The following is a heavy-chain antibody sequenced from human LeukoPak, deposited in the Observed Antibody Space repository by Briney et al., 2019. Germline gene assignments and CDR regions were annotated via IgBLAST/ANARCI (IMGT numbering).Heavy chain of an antibody. V-gene: IGHV3-66*02. J-gene: IGHJ4*02. Sequence: GGSLRLSCAGSGFSVSNNYMSWVRQAPGKGLEWVSVSGGSTYYADSVKGRFTISRDNSKNTLYLQMNSLRAEDTAVYYCTRDRDSGSHYGYWGQGTLVIVPS. CDR2: SGGST. CDR3: TRDRDSGSHYGY. D-gene: IGHD1-26*01. CDR1: GFSVSNNY.